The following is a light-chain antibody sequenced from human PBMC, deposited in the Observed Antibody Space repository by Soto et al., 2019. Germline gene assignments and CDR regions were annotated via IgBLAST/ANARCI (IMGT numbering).Light chain of an antibody. J-gene: IGKJ1*01. CDR3: QHCDTYWA. CDR1: RNIERW. Sequence: DIQMTQSPSTLSASLGDRVTITCLASRNIERWLAWYQQKPGKAPRLLIYDASPLETGVPSRFSGGGSGTEFTITISSLQPDDNATYYYQHCDTYWAFGQGTKVEVE. CDR2: DAS. V-gene: IGKV1-5*01.